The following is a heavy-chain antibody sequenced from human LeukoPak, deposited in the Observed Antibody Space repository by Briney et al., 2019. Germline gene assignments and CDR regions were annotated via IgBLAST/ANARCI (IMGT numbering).Heavy chain of an antibody. CDR3: VTLTSVLSEHAFDM. CDR1: GFTFSTYW. V-gene: IGHV3-74*01. D-gene: IGHD4-17*01. J-gene: IGHJ3*02. Sequence: GGSLRLSCAASGFTFSTYWVHWTRQAPGKGLMWGSRITPDGSTTSHADFVKGRFTISRDNAKNTVSLQMNSLSAEDTAVYYCVTLTSVLSEHAFDMWGQGTMVADSS. CDR2: ITPDGSTT.